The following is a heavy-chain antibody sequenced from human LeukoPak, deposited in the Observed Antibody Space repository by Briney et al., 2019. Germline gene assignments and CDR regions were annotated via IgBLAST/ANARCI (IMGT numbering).Heavy chain of an antibody. CDR3: ARTLEKMVGYCSSTSCYNLRASSYMDV. V-gene: IGHV4-39*07. J-gene: IGHJ6*03. D-gene: IGHD2-2*02. CDR2: IYYSGST. Sequence: SETLSLTCTVSGDSSSNSIYYWGWIRQPPGKGLEWIGSIYYSGSTYYNPSLKSRVTISVDTSKNQFSLKLSSVTAADTAVYYCARTLEKMVGYCSSTSCYNLRASSYMDVWGKGTTVTVSS. CDR1: GDSSSNSIYY.